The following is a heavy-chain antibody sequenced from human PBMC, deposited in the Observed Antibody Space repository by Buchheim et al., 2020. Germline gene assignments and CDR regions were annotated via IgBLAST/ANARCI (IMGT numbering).Heavy chain of an antibody. CDR3: AKGVSSPLYYFDY. CDR1: GFTFSSYT. CDR2: SSGVSGTT. J-gene: IGHJ4*02. V-gene: IGHV3-23*01. Sequence: EVQLLESGGGLVQPGGSLRLSCAASGFTFSSYTMRWVRQAPGKGLEWVSSSGVSGTTYYADSVKGRFTISRDNSKNTLYLQMNSLRAEDTAVYYCAKGVSSPLYYFDYWGQGTL.